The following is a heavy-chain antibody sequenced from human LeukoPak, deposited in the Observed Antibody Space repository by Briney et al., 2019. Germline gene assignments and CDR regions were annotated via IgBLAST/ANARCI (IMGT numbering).Heavy chain of an antibody. CDR3: ARGGVATVHFYFDY. CDR2: TFSNGNIA. J-gene: IGHJ4*02. Sequence: PGGSLRLSCTGSGFTFGSYALHWVRQAPGKGLEWVAVTFSNGNIAYYGDSVKGRFTTSRDNSKNTLYLQMNSLRSEDTAIYYCARGGVATVHFYFDYWGQGALVTVSS. CDR1: GFTFGSYA. D-gene: IGHD5-12*01. V-gene: IGHV3-30-3*01.